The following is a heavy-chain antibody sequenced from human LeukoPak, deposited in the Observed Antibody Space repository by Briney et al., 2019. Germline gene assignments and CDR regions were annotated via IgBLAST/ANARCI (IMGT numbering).Heavy chain of an antibody. D-gene: IGHD4-17*01. CDR3: AKDPNGDYIGTFDI. V-gene: IGHV3-23*01. J-gene: IGHJ3*02. CDR1: KFNFNSYG. CDR2: ISASGGGT. Sequence: TGGSLRLSCTASKFNFNSYGLTWVRQAPGKGPEWVSSISASGGGTQYAASVQGRFTISRDNSKNTLYLQMNSLRAEDTAVYYCAKDPNGDYIGTFDIWGQGTMVTVSS.